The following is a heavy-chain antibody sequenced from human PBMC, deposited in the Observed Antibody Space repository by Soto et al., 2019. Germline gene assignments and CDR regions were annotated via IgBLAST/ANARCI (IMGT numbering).Heavy chain of an antibody. CDR3: ARGSYDSSGSHNWFDP. J-gene: IGHJ5*02. CDR2: MNPNSGNT. D-gene: IGHD3-22*01. CDR1: GYTFTSYD. V-gene: IGHV1-8*01. Sequence: ASVKGSCKASGYTFTSYDINWVRQATGQGLEWMGWMNPNSGNTGYAQKFQGRVTMTRNTSISTAYMELSSLRSEDTAVYYCARGSYDSSGSHNWFDPWGQGTLVTVSS.